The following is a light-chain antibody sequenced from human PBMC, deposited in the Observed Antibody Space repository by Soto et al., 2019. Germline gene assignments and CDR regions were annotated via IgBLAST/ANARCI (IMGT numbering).Light chain of an antibody. CDR2: DLN. V-gene: IGLV2-14*01. Sequence: QSALTQPASVSGSPGQSVTISCTGTSNDVGAYNYVSWYQHHPGKAPKLMIYDLNNRPSGISDRFSGSKSVNTASLTISGLQAEDEADYYCLSYATGSTWVFAGGTQLTVL. CDR1: SNDVGAYNY. J-gene: IGLJ7*01. CDR3: LSYATGSTWV.